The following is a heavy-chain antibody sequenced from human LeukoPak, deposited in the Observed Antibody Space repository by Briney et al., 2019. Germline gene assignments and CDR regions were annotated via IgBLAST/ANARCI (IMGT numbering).Heavy chain of an antibody. D-gene: IGHD6-19*01. V-gene: IGHV3-30*18. CDR2: ISYDGKNK. Sequence: GGSLRLSCAASGLSFDSSGMHWVRQAPGKGLEWVAVISYDGKNKYYADSVRGRFTVSRDNSMNTPYLQMNSLRTEDTAVYYCAKNGYSSGWYMYYFDYWGQGALVTVSS. CDR1: GLSFDSSG. CDR3: AKNGYSSGWYMYYFDY. J-gene: IGHJ4*02.